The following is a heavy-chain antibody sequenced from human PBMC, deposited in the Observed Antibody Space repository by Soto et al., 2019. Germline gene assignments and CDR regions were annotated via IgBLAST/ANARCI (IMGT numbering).Heavy chain of an antibody. CDR2: IIPIFGTA. V-gene: IGHV1-69*01. Sequence: QVPLVQSGAEVKKPGSSVKVSCKASGGTFSSYAISWVRQAPGQGLEWMGGIIPIFGTANYAQKFQGRVTITADESTSTAYMELSSLRSEDTAVYYCGRDPGLGPDPDYYYGMDVWGQGTTVTVSS. CDR3: GRDPGLGPDPDYYYGMDV. D-gene: IGHD3-16*01. CDR1: GGTFSSYA. J-gene: IGHJ6*02.